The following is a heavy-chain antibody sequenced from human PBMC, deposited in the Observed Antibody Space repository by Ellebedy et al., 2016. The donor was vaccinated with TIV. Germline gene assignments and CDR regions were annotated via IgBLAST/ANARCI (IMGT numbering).Heavy chain of an antibody. Sequence: SVKVSXXASGGTFSSYAISWVRQAPGQGLEWMGGIIPIFGTANYAQKFQGRVTITADKSTSTAYMELSSLRSEDTAVYYCARDPVGGGIAVAGPWGQGTLVTVSS. V-gene: IGHV1-69*06. J-gene: IGHJ5*02. D-gene: IGHD6-19*01. CDR3: ARDPVGGGIAVAGP. CDR2: IIPIFGTA. CDR1: GGTFSSYA.